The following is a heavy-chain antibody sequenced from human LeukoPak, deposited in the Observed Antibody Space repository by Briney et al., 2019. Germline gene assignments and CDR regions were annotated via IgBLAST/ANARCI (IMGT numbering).Heavy chain of an antibody. CDR1: GGSISSGGYY. CDR3: ARYSQQVPEYFQH. V-gene: IGHV4-31*03. CDR2: IYYSGST. Sequence: SETLSLTCTVSGGSISSGGYYWSWIRQHPGKGLEWIGYIYYSGSTYYNPSLKSRVTISVETSKNQFSLSLSSVTAADAAVYYCARYSQQVPEYFQHWGQGTLVTVSS. J-gene: IGHJ1*01. D-gene: IGHD5-18*01.